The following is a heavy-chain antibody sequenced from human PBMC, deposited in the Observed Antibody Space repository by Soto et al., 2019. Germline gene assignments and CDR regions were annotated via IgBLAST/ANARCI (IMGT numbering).Heavy chain of an antibody. CDR1: GYTFTNND. CDR3: AREGLLLLPDY. V-gene: IGHV1-18*01. D-gene: IGHD3-22*01. CDR2: ISPYSGKT. J-gene: IGHJ4*02. Sequence: QIQLVQSGTEVRKPGASAKVSCKTSGYTFTNNDVCWVRQTPGQGVEWMGWISPYSGKTNYARKFKGGVTMTTDTSTSTVYRELTSLTSDDTAVYYCAREGLLLLPDYWGQGTLVTVSS.